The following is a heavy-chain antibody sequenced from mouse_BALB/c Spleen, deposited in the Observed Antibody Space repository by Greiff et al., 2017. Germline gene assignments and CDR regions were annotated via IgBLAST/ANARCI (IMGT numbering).Heavy chain of an antibody. CDR3: ARDYYGSSYSAWFAY. D-gene: IGHD1-1*01. Sequence: DVKLVESGGGLVQPGGSLKLSCAASGFTFSSYGMSWVRQTPDKRLELVATINSNGGGTYYPDSVKGRFTISRDNAKNTLYLQMSSLKSEDTAMYYCARDYYGSSYSAWFAYWGQGTLVTVSA. V-gene: IGHV5-6-3*01. CDR2: INSNGGGT. CDR1: GFTFSSYG. J-gene: IGHJ3*01.